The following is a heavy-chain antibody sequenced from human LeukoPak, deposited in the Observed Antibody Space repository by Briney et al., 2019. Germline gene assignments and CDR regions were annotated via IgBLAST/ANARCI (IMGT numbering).Heavy chain of an antibody. CDR1: GYTFTSYG. CDR2: ISAYNGNT. V-gene: IGHV1-18*01. D-gene: IGHD3-16*02. Sequence: GASVKVSCKASGYTFTSYGISWVRQAPGQGLEWMGWISAYNGNTNYAQKLQGRVTMTTDTSTSTAYMELRSLRSDDTAIYYCARKSYVWGSYRPDDALDIWGQGTMVTVSS. J-gene: IGHJ3*02. CDR3: ARKSYVWGSYRPDDALDI.